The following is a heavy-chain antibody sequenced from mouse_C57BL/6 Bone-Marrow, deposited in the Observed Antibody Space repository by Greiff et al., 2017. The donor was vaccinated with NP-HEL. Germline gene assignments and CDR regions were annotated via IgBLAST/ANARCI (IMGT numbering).Heavy chain of an antibody. CDR1: GYTFTDYY. Sequence: EVKVVESGPELVKPGASVKISCKASGYTFTDYYMNWVKQSHGKSLEWIGDINPNNGGTSYNQKFKGKATLTVDKSSSTAYMELRSLTSEDSAVYYCARLGDYWGQGTTLTVSS. J-gene: IGHJ2*01. CDR3: ARLGDY. D-gene: IGHD4-1*01. CDR2: INPNNGGT. V-gene: IGHV1-26*01.